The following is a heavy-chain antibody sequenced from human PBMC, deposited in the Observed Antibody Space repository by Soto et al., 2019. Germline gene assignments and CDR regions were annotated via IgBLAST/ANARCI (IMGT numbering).Heavy chain of an antibody. CDR1: GYTFTRDD. CDR2: MNPNSGKA. V-gene: IGHV1-8*01. CDR3: AISNDWYRPPDY. J-gene: IGHJ4*02. D-gene: IGHD3-9*01. Sequence: ASVKVSCKTSGYTFTRDDINWVRQAPGQGLEWMGWMNPNSGKAGYAQKFQGRVTMARDTSISTAYMELSSLRSEDTAVYYCAISNDWYRPPDYWGQGTLVTVSS.